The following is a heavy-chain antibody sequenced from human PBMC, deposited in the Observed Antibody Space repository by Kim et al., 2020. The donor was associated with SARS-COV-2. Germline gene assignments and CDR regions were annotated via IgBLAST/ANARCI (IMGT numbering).Heavy chain of an antibody. Sequence: QKFQGRVTMTRDTSTSTVYMELSSLRSEDTAVYYCARGFTAMVRGMVDYWGQGTLVTVSS. J-gene: IGHJ4*02. D-gene: IGHD5-18*01. CDR3: ARGFTAMVRGMVDY. V-gene: IGHV1-46*01.